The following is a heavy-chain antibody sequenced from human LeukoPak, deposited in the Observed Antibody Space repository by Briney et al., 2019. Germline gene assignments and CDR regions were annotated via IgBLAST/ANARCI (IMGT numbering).Heavy chain of an antibody. CDR1: GLYMWNYW. V-gene: IGHV3-7*01. J-gene: IGHJ4*02. Sequence: HPGGSLRLSCEVSGLYMWNYWMTWVRQAPGKGLEWVATISQDGSEKYYVDSVKGRFTISRDNAKNSLYLQLNSLRAEDTAVYYCARSRFYLDYWGQGTLVTVSS. CDR2: ISQDGSEK. CDR3: ARSRFYLDY.